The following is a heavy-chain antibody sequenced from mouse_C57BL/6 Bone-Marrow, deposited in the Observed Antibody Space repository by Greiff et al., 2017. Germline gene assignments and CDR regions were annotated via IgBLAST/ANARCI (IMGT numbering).Heavy chain of an antibody. J-gene: IGHJ3*01. D-gene: IGHD2-2*01. CDR3: AKGDYYGFFAY. CDR2: IWSGGST. CDR1: GFSLTSYG. Sequence: VQLQQSGPGLVQPSQSLSITCTVSGFSLTSYGVHWVRQPPGKGLEWLGVIWSGGSTDYNAAFISSLSISKDNSKSQVFFKMNSLQADDTAIYCCAKGDYYGFFAYWGQGTLVTVSA. V-gene: IGHV2-4*01.